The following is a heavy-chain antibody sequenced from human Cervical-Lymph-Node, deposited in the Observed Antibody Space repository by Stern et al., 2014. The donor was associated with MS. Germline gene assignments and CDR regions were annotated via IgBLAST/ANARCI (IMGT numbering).Heavy chain of an antibody. V-gene: IGHV5-51*01. D-gene: IGHD3-22*01. Sequence: VQLVQSGAEVKKPGESLKISCRTSGYTFSNFWIGWVRQIPGKGLEWMGVLSPADSDTTYSPSFQGQVTISADESISTAYLQWRSLKASDTAMYYCVRRRDSAGYDTFDLWGQGTMLIVSS. CDR1: GYTFSNFW. CDR2: LSPADSDT. CDR3: VRRRDSAGYDTFDL. J-gene: IGHJ3*01.